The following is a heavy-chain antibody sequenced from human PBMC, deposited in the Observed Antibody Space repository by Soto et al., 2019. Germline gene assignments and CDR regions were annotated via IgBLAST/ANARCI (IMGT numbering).Heavy chain of an antibody. D-gene: IGHD2-21*01. J-gene: IGHJ6*02. V-gene: IGHV1-3*01. Sequence: ASVKVSCKASGYTFTGYAMHWVRQAPGQRLEWMGWINAGNGNTKYSQKFQGRFTITRDTSASTAYMELSSLRSEDTAVYYCARRIPFGYGMDVWGQGTTVTVS. CDR3: ARRIPFGYGMDV. CDR1: GYTFTGYA. CDR2: INAGNGNT.